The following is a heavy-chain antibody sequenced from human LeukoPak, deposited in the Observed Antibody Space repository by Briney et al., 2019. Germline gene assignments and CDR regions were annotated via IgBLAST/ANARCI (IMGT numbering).Heavy chain of an antibody. CDR2: ISAYNGNT. D-gene: IGHD3-22*01. V-gene: IGHV1-18*01. Sequence: GASVKVSCKASGYTFTSYGISWVRQAPGQGLEWMGWISAYNGNTNYAQKFQGRVTITADKSTSTAYMELSSLRSEDTAVYYCATDYPSMIVVVLNYWGQGTLVTVSS. CDR1: GYTFTSYG. J-gene: IGHJ4*02. CDR3: ATDYPSMIVVVLNY.